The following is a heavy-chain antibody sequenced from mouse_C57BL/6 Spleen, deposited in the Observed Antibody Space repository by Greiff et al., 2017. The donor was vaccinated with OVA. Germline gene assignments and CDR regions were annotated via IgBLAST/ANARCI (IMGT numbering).Heavy chain of an antibody. CDR3: ARSYYDLHYYAMDY. J-gene: IGHJ4*01. V-gene: IGHV1-55*01. CDR2: IYPGSGST. D-gene: IGHD2-4*01. CDR1: GYTFTSYW. Sequence: QVQLQQSGAELVKPGASVKMSCKASGYTFTSYWITWVKQRPGQGLEWIGDIYPGSGSTNYNEKFKSKATLTVDTSSSTAYMQLSSLTSEDSAVYYCARSYYDLHYYAMDYWGQGTSVTVSS.